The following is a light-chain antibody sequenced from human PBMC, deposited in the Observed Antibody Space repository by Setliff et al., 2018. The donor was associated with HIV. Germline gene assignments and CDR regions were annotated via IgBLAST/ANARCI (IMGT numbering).Light chain of an antibody. CDR3: SSYVNINTLV. J-gene: IGLJ1*01. V-gene: IGLV2-14*03. CDR2: DVR. Sequence: QSALAQPASVSGSPGQSITISCTGTSSDIGAYNYVSWYQQHPGKAPKVMIYDVRKRPSGVSNRFSGSKSGNTASPTISGLQAEDEAAYYCSSYVNINTLVFGTGTKGTVL. CDR1: SSDIGAYNY.